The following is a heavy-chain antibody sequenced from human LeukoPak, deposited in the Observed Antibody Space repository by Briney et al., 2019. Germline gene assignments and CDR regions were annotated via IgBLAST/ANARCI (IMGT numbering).Heavy chain of an antibody. V-gene: IGHV3-7*01. CDR3: ARERQNKDFWSGGDY. D-gene: IGHD3-3*01. Sequence: GGSLRLSCAASGFTFSTYWMSWVRQAPGKGLEWVANIKQDGSEQYYVDSVKGRFTISRDNAKNSLYLQMNTLRPEDTAVYYCARERQNKDFWSGGDYWGQGTLVTVSS. CDR2: IKQDGSEQ. J-gene: IGHJ4*02. CDR1: GFTFSTYW.